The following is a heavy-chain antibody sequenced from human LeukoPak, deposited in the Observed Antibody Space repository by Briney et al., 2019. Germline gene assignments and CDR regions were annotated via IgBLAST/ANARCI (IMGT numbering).Heavy chain of an antibody. CDR3: ARIWAVTALDWYFDL. Sequence: PSETLPLTCTVSGGSISRYYWSWIRQPAGKGLEWIGRIYSSGSSYYNPSLKSRVTMSVDTSKNQFFLKLSSVTAADTAVYYCARIWAVTALDWYFDLWGRGTLVTVSS. V-gene: IGHV4-4*07. J-gene: IGHJ2*01. CDR1: GGSISRYY. CDR2: IYSSGSS. D-gene: IGHD2-21*02.